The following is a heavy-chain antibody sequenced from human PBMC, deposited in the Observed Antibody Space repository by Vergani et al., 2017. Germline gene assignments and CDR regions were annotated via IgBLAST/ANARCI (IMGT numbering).Heavy chain of an antibody. V-gene: IGHV4-59*01. CDR1: GSSISSYY. CDR2: IYYSGGT. CDR3: ARVGGGPFFDY. J-gene: IGHJ4*02. Sequence: QVQLQESGPGLVKPSETLSLTCTVSGSSISSYYWSWIRQPPGKGLEWIGYIYYSGGTNYNPSLKSRFTISVDTSKNQFSLKLSSVTAANTAVYYCARVGGGPFFDYWGQGTLVTVSS. D-gene: IGHD3-16*01.